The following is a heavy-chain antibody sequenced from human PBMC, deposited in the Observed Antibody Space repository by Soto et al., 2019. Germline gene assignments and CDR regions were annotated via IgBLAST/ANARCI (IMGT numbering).Heavy chain of an antibody. V-gene: IGHV1-69*13. J-gene: IGHJ4*02. D-gene: IGHD3-22*01. CDR2: IIPIFGTA. Sequence: GASVKVSCKGSGGTFSSYSISWVRQAPGQGLEWMGGIIPIFGTANYAQKFQGRVTITADESTSTAYMELSSLRSEDTAVYYCAACDSSGYSYWGQGTLVTVSS. CDR3: AACDSSGYSY. CDR1: GGTFSSYS.